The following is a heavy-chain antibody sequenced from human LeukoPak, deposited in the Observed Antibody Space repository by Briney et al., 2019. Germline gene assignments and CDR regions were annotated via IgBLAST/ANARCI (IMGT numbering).Heavy chain of an antibody. CDR1: GGTFSSYA. Sequence: SVKVSCKASGGTFSSYAISWVRQASGQGLEWMGGIIPIFGTANYAQKFQGRVTITADKSTSTAYMELSSLRSEDTAVYYCARDLREGGYSIGGGYYFDYWGQGTLVTVSS. CDR2: IIPIFGTA. CDR3: ARDLREGGYSIGGGYYFDY. D-gene: IGHD4-11*01. V-gene: IGHV1-69*06. J-gene: IGHJ4*02.